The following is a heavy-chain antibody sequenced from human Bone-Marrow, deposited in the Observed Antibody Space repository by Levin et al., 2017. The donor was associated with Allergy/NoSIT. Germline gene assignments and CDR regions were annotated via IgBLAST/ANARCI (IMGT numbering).Heavy chain of an antibody. J-gene: IGHJ4*02. CDR2: LSSSGITT. V-gene: IGHV3-23*01. CDR1: GFVFSNYA. D-gene: IGHD2-15*01. Sequence: GESLKISCTASGFVFSNYAMSWVRQAPGKGLEWVSGLSSSGITTYYADPVKGRFTVSRDNSENTMYLQMNSLRVEDTAVYYCARAPGLVVAAAAEYWGQGTLLAVSS. CDR3: ARAPGLVVAAAAEY.